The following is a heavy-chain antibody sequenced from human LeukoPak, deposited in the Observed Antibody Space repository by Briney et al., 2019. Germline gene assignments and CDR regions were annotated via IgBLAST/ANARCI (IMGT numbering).Heavy chain of an antibody. CDR1: GFTFSGFP. J-gene: IGHJ4*02. CDR2: VSGDGRVT. Sequence: GGSLRLSCAASGFTFSGFPMSWVRQAPGKGLEWVSTVSGDGRVTYYADSVKGRFTISRDNSKDTLYLQMSSLRAEDTAVFYCAKDGRSTTPGYWGQGTLVTVSS. CDR3: AKDGRSTTPGY. V-gene: IGHV3-23*01. D-gene: IGHD2/OR15-2a*01.